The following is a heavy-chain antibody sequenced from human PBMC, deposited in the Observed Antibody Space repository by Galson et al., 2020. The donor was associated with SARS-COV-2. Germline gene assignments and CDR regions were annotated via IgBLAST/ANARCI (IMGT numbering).Heavy chain of an antibody. V-gene: IGHV4-59*08. Sequence: ETSETLSLTCTVSGGSISRYYWSWIRQPPGKGLEWIGYIYYSGSTNHNPSLKSRVTMSVDTSKNQFSLEVSSVTAADTAVYYCARHMHMTAAGISKTYYYYGMDVWGQGTTVTVSS. CDR3: ARHMHMTAAGISKTYYYYGMDV. J-gene: IGHJ6*02. CDR1: GGSISRYY. D-gene: IGHD6-13*01. CDR2: IYYSGST.